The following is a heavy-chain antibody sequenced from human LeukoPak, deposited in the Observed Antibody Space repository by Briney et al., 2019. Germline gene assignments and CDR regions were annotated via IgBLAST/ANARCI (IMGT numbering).Heavy chain of an antibody. D-gene: IGHD5-12*01. Sequence: PSETLSLTCTVSGGSISSGGYYWSWIRQPPGKGLEWIGYIYHSVSTYYNPSLKSRVTISVDRSKNQFSLKLSSVTAADTAVYYCARDSIVATNLNAFDIWGQGTMVTVSS. CDR3: ARDSIVATNLNAFDI. CDR1: GGSISSGGYY. V-gene: IGHV4-30-2*01. J-gene: IGHJ3*02. CDR2: IYHSVST.